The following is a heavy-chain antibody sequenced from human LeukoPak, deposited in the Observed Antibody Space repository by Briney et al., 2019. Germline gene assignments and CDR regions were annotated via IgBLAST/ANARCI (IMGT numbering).Heavy chain of an antibody. CDR1: GFTFSRSW. V-gene: IGHV3-7*03. CDR3: ATGASGSWDF. Sequence: GGSLRLSCAASGFTFSRSWMSWVRQPPGKGLEWVANISPDGSTKYHMDSVKGRFTISRDNAKDSLYLEMSRLRDDDTAMYYCATGASGSWDFGGQGTMVTVSS. D-gene: IGHD6-13*01. CDR2: ISPDGSTK. J-gene: IGHJ4*02.